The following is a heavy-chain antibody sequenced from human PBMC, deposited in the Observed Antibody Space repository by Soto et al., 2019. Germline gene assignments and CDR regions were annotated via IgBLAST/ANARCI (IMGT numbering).Heavy chain of an antibody. Sequence: ASVKVSCKASGYTFINYGIHWVRQAPGQSLEWMGWINAGTTKTKYAQKFQGRVTITSDTSASTAYMEVGSLRSEDTAVYYCAREDYGSGRTWSYGMDVWGQGTTVTVSS. CDR1: GYTFINYG. D-gene: IGHD3-10*01. CDR2: INAGTTKT. J-gene: IGHJ6*02. V-gene: IGHV1-3*01. CDR3: AREDYGSGRTWSYGMDV.